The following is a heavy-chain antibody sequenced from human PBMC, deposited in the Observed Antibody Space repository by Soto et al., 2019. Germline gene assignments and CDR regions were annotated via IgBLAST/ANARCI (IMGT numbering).Heavy chain of an antibody. CDR1: GFTFSSYA. J-gene: IGHJ4*02. V-gene: IGHV3-23*01. D-gene: IGHD3-9*01. CDR2: ISGSGGST. CDR3: AKVGGTHYDILTGYYDLDY. Sequence: GGSLRLSCAASGFTFSSYAMSWVRQAPGKGLEWVSAISGSGGSTYYADSVKGRFTISRDNSKNTLYLQMNSLRAEDTAVYYCAKVGGTHYDILTGYYDLDYWGQGTLVTVSS.